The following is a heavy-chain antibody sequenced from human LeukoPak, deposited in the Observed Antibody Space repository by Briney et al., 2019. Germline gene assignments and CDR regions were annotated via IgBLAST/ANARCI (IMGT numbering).Heavy chain of an antibody. J-gene: IGHJ4*02. D-gene: IGHD3-9*01. V-gene: IGHV3-23*01. CDR2: ISGSGGST. CDR1: GFTFSSYA. CDR3: AKGGTPASLRYFDWLLSEPFYYFDY. Sequence: GGSLRLSCAASGFTFSSYAMSWVRQAPGKGLEWVSAISGSGGSTYYADSVKGRFTISRDNSKNTLYLQMNSLRAEDTAVYYCAKGGTPASLRYFDWLLSEPFYYFDYWGQGTLVTVSS.